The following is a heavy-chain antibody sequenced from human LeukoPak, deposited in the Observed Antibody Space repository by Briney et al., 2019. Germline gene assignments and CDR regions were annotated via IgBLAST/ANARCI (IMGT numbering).Heavy chain of an antibody. J-gene: IGHJ4*02. CDR2: IYYSGST. Sequence: SETLSLTCTVSGGSISSSSYYWGWIRQPPGKGLEWIGSIYYSGSTYYNPSLKSRVTISVDTSKNQFSLKLSSVTAADTAVYYCARVPTYYYDSSGYYSIDYWGQGTLVTVSS. CDR1: GGSISSSSYY. V-gene: IGHV4-39*07. D-gene: IGHD3-22*01. CDR3: ARVPTYYYDSSGYYSIDY.